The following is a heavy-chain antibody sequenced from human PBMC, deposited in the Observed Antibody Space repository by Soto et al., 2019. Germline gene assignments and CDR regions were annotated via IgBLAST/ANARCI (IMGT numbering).Heavy chain of an antibody. D-gene: IGHD2-15*01. Sequence: QVQLVESGGGVVQPGKSLRLSCAASGFAFSTYGVHWVRQAPGKGLEWVALISYDGDDKYYVDSVKGRFTISRDNSKNTLYLQMNSLRTEDTAVYYCAKSVRRRVGYSYYYYGMDVWGQGTTVTVSS. CDR1: GFAFSTYG. CDR3: AKSVRRRVGYSYYYYGMDV. V-gene: IGHV3-30*18. CDR2: ISYDGDDK. J-gene: IGHJ6*02.